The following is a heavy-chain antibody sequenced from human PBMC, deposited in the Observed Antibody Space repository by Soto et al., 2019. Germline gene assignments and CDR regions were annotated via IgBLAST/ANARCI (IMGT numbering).Heavy chain of an antibody. CDR1: GFTFSDHF. CDR2: MTPSGSSR. V-gene: IGHV3-11*01. CDR3: ARNMYYDFWSGYPNWFDP. J-gene: IGHJ5*02. D-gene: IGHD3-3*01. Sequence: GSLRLSCAASGFTFSDHFMSWIRQAPGKGLEWISYMTPSGSSRSYADSVKGRFTISRDNAKNSLYLQMNSLRGDDTAVYYCARNMYYDFWSGYPNWFDPWGQGTVVTVSS.